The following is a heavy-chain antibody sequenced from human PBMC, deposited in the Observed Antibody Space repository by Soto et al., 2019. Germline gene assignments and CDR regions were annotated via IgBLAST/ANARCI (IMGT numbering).Heavy chain of an antibody. CDR1: GGSISSYY. J-gene: IGHJ3*02. Sequence: SETLSLTCTVSGGSISSYYWSWIRQPPGKGLEWIGYIYYSGSTNYNPSLKSRVTISVDTSKNQFSLKLSSVTAADTAVYYCARRYDILTGYAFDIWGQGTMVTVSS. CDR2: IYYSGST. D-gene: IGHD3-9*01. V-gene: IGHV4-59*08. CDR3: ARRYDILTGYAFDI.